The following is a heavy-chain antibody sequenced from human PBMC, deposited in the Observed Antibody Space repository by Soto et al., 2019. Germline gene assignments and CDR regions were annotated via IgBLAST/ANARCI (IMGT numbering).Heavy chain of an antibody. V-gene: IGHV6-1*01. J-gene: IGHJ3*02. CDR2: TYYRSKWYN. CDR3: AKIVGATVDI. Sequence: SQTLSLPCAISVDSVSSNSAAWNWIRQSPSRGLEWLGRTYYRSKWYNDYAVSVKSRITINPDTSKNQFSLHLNSVTPEDTAVYYCAKIVGATVDIWGQGTMVTVS. CDR1: VDSVSSNSAA. D-gene: IGHD1-26*01.